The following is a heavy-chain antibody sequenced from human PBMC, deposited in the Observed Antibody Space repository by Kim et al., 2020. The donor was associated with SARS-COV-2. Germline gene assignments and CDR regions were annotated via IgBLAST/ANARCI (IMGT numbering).Heavy chain of an antibody. CDR2: IYPGYSDT. CDR3: ARHPGYYYYYMDV. Sequence: GESLKISCKGSGYSFTSYWIGWVRQMPGKGLEWMGIIYPGYSDTRYSPSFQGQVTISADKSISTAYLQWSSLKASDTAMYYCARHPGYYYYYMDVWGKGTTVTVSS. V-gene: IGHV5-51*01. CDR1: GYSFTSYW. J-gene: IGHJ6*03.